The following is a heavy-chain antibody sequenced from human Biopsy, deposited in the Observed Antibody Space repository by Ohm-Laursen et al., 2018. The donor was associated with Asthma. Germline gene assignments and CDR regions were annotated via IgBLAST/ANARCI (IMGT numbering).Heavy chain of an antibody. J-gene: IGHJ4*02. CDR3: ARDAWELQKPYAYYFDY. D-gene: IGHD1-26*01. CDR1: GFTFSSYA. CDR2: ISYDGSNK. Sequence: SLRLSCTAAGFTFSSYAMHWVRQAPGKGLEWVAVISYDGSNKYYTDSVKGRFTISRDNSKNTLYLQMNSLRAEDTAVYYCARDAWELQKPYAYYFDYWGQGTLVTVSS. V-gene: IGHV3-30-3*01.